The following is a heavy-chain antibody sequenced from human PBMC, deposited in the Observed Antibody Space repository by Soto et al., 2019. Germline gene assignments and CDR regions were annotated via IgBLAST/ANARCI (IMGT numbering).Heavy chain of an antibody. J-gene: IGHJ5*02. CDR1: GYSFTTFW. D-gene: IGHD2-21*01. CDR3: ATHESSWGGWLDP. Sequence: GESLKISCQGSGYSFTTFWIVWVRQMPGQGLEWVGMIYPRDSDTSYSPSFQGRVTISVDNSISAAYLQWTSLKASDSAIYYCATHESSWGGWLDPCGRGTQVTVYS. CDR2: IYPRDSDT. V-gene: IGHV5-51*01.